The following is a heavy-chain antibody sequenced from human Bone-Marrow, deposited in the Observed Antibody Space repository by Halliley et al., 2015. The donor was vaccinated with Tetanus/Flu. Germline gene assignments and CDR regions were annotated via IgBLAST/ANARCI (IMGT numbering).Heavy chain of an antibody. D-gene: IGHD3-3*01. V-gene: IGHV3-66*01. CDR3: ATGGVFGIFQWLLFPDGFDI. J-gene: IGHJ3*02. Sequence: YRVGPTEFADSVKGRFTSARDSSENTLYLQMNSLRAEDAAVYYWATGGVFGIFQWLLFPDGFDIWGQGTVVTVSS. CDR2: YRVGPT.